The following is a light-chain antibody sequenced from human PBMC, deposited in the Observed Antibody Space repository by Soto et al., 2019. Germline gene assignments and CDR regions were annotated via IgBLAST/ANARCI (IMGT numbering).Light chain of an antibody. Sequence: DIQMTQSPSSLSASVGDRVTLTCRASQSISKDLNWYQQKPGKDPILLNSDASTLQSDVPSRFRGAVRGTDFNPTITKLQPEDFATYFGQQGYSTPWTFGLGTKVDI. CDR1: QSISKD. J-gene: IGKJ1*01. CDR3: QQGYSTPWT. V-gene: IGKV1-39*01. CDR2: DAS.